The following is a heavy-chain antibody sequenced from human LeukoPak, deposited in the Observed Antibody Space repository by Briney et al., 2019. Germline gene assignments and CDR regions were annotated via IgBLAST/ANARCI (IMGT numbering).Heavy chain of an antibody. CDR3: AKDNHYYDSSGYYDGPDESIFDY. CDR2: FDPEDGET. Sequence: ASVKVSCKVSGYTLTELSMHWVRQAPGKGLEWMGGFDPEDGETIYAQKFQGRVTMTEDTSTDTAYMELSSLRSEDTAVYYCAKDNHYYDSSGYYDGPDESIFDYWGQGTLVTVSS. J-gene: IGHJ4*02. V-gene: IGHV1-24*01. CDR1: GYTLTELS. D-gene: IGHD3-22*01.